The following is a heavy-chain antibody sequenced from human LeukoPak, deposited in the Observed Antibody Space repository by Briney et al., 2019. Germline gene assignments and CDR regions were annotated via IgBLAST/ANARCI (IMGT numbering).Heavy chain of an antibody. V-gene: IGHV3-74*01. D-gene: IGHD3-10*01. J-gene: IGHJ6*03. CDR1: GFTFSSYW. Sequence: PGGSLRLSCAASGFTFSSYWMHWVRQAPGKGLVWVSHIKTDGSSTNYAESVKGRFTISRDNAKNTVYLQMNSLRAEDTAVYYCAKVNPKVREVSHYHYYYYMDVWGKGTAVTISS. CDR3: AKVNPKVREVSHYHYYYYMDV. CDR2: IKTDGSST.